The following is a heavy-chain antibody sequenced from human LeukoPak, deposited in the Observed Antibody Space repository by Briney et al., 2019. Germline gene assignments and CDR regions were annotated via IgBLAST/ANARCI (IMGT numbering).Heavy chain of an antibody. J-gene: IGHJ4*02. D-gene: IGHD4-17*01. Sequence: ASVKVSCKASGYTFTDFYIHWVRQAPGQGLQWMGRLNPNSGGTENAQNFQGRVTMSRDTSISTAYMELIRLLADDTAVYYCASDDTVTTLPFDYWGQGTLVTVSS. V-gene: IGHV1-2*06. CDR2: LNPNSGGT. CDR1: GYTFTDFY. CDR3: ASDDTVTTLPFDY.